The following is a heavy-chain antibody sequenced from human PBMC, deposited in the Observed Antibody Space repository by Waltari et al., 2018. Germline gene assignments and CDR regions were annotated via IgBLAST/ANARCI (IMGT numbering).Heavy chain of an antibody. CDR2: IYYSGRP. CDR3: ARGPTPGIAVAYWVY. CDR1: GGSISSSSYY. Sequence: QLQLQESGPGLVKPSETLSLTCTVSGGSISSSSYYWGWIRQPPGKGLEWIGSIYYSGRPYYNPSLKSRVTIAVDTSKNQFALKLSSVTAADTAVYYCARGPTPGIAVAYWVYWGQGTLVTVSS. J-gene: IGHJ4*02. V-gene: IGHV4-39*07. D-gene: IGHD6-19*01.